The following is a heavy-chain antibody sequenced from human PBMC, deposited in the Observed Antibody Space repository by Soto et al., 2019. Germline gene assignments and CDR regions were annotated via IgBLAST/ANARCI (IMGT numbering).Heavy chain of an antibody. V-gene: IGHV4-30-4*01. CDR3: ARDPSSGSYCTGPCFDY. CDR1: GASISSTDYY. J-gene: IGHJ4*02. D-gene: IGHD3-22*01. CDR2: ISYSGST. Sequence: QVQLQESGPGLVKPSQTLSLTCTVSGASISSTDYYWTWIRQPPGKGLESIGYISYSGSTYYNPSLKSRVTISVDTSKYQFSLRLIYVTAADTDVYYCARDPSSGSYCTGPCFDYWGQGSLVTVTS.